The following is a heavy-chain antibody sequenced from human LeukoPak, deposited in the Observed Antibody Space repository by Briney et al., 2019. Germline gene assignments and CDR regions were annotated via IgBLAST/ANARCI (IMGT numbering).Heavy chain of an antibody. Sequence: SETLSLXCAVSGYSISSGYYWGWIRQPPGKGLEWIGSIYHSGSTYYNPSLKSRVTISVDTSKNQFSLKLSSVTAADTAVYYCARIIAVARNFDYWGQGTLVTVSS. J-gene: IGHJ4*02. CDR1: GYSISSGYY. V-gene: IGHV4-38-2*01. D-gene: IGHD6-19*01. CDR2: IYHSGST. CDR3: ARIIAVARNFDY.